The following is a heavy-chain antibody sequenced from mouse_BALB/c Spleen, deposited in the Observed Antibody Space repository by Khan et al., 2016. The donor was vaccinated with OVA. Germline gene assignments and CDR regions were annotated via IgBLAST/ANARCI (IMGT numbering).Heavy chain of an antibody. Sequence: EVQLVESGPGLVKPSQSLSLTCTVTGYSITSGYGWNWIRQFPGNKLEWMGYISYSGSTNYNPSLKRRISITRDTSKNQFFLQLNSVTTEDTATYYCARTDRINYWGQGTTLTVSS. V-gene: IGHV3-2*02. J-gene: IGHJ2*01. CDR1: GYSITSGYG. CDR3: ARTDRINY. D-gene: IGHD2-14*01. CDR2: ISYSGST.